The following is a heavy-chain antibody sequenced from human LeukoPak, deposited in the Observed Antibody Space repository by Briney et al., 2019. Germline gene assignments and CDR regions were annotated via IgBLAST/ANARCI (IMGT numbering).Heavy chain of an antibody. Sequence: SETLSLTCTVSGYSISSGYYWGWIRQPPGKGLEWIGSIYHSGSTYYNPSLKSRVTISVDTSKNQFSLKLSSVTAADTAVYYRARHNSGYLIPQINYFDYWGQGTLVTVSS. D-gene: IGHD3-22*01. CDR3: ARHNSGYLIPQINYFDY. J-gene: IGHJ4*02. CDR1: GYSISSGYY. CDR2: IYHSGST. V-gene: IGHV4-38-2*02.